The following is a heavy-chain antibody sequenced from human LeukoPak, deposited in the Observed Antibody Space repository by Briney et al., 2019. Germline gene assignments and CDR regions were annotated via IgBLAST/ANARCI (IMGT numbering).Heavy chain of an antibody. J-gene: IGHJ4*02. CDR2: ISYDGSNK. Sequence: PGGSLRLSCAASGFTFSSYAMHWVRQAPGKGLEWVAVISYDGSNKYYADSVKGRFTISRDNSKNTLYLQMNSLRAEHTAVYYCARVTLGYYYGSGSRNPSGGLDYWGQGTLVTVSS. D-gene: IGHD3-10*01. CDR1: GFTFSSYA. V-gene: IGHV3-30-3*01. CDR3: ARVTLGYYYGSGSRNPSGGLDY.